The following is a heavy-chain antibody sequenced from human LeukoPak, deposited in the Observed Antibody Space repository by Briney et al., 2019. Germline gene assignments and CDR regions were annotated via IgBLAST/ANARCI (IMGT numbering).Heavy chain of an antibody. Sequence: GGSLRLSCAASGFAFSSYAMSWVRQAPEKGLEWVSSISGSGGSKWFADSVKGRFTISRDNSENTLYLQMNRLRAEDTALYYCAKESSVAGAGLLDYWGQGTLVTVSS. V-gene: IGHV3-23*01. CDR3: AKESSVAGAGLLDY. CDR2: ISGSGGSK. J-gene: IGHJ4*02. CDR1: GFAFSSYA. D-gene: IGHD6-19*01.